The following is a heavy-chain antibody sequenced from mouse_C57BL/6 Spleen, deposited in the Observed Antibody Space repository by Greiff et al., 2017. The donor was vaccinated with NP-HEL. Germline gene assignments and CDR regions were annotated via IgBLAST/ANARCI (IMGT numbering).Heavy chain of an antibody. CDR1: GYTFTSYW. D-gene: IGHD1-1*01. V-gene: IGHV1-69*01. Sequence: QVQLKQPGAELVMPGASVKLSCKASGYTFTSYWMHWVKQRPGQGLEWIGEIDPSDSYTNYNQKFKGKSTLTVDKSSSTAYMQLSSLTSEDSAVYYCAIITTVGGLDYWGQGTTLTVSS. J-gene: IGHJ2*01. CDR3: AIITTVGGLDY. CDR2: IDPSDSYT.